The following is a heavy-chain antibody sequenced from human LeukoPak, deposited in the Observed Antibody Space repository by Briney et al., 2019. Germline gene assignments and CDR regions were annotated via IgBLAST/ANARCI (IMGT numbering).Heavy chain of an antibody. D-gene: IGHD4-17*01. CDR1: GFIFISHG. CDR3: ARYGDYERVFDY. Sequence: GGSLRLSCAASGFIFISHGMHWVRQAPGKGLEWVAVISYDGSNKYYADSVKGRFTISRDNSKNTLYLQMNSLRAEDTAVYYCARYGDYERVFDYWGQGTLVTVSS. V-gene: IGHV3-30*03. CDR2: ISYDGSNK. J-gene: IGHJ4*02.